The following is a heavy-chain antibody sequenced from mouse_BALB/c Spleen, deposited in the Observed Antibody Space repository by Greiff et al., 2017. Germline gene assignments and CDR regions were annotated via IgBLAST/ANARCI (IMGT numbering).Heavy chain of an antibody. D-gene: IGHD3-3*01. J-gene: IGHJ4*01. CDR2: IYPGSGST. CDR1: GYNFTSYW. V-gene: IGHV1-55*01. CDR3: AREGRDAMDY. Sequence: QVQLQQPGAELVKPGTSVKLSCKASGYNFTSYWINWVKLRPGQGLEWIGDIYPGSGSTNYNEKFKSKATLTVDTSSSTAYMQLSSLASEDSALYYCAREGRDAMDYWGQGTSVTVSS.